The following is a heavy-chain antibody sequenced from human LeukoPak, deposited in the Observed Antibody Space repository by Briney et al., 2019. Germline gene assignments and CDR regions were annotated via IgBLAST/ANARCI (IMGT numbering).Heavy chain of an antibody. V-gene: IGHV3-20*03. CDR1: VFTFVDYG. D-gene: IGHD3-10*01. CDR2: INWNGDST. CDR3: TTDRYNYGFNDAFDI. J-gene: IGHJ3*02. Sequence: GSLRLSSASSVFTFVDYGMTWFRQAPGKGLEWFSVINWNGDSTGYADSVKGRFTISRDNSKNTLYLQMNSLRAEDTAVYYCTTDRYNYGFNDAFDIWGQGTMVTVS.